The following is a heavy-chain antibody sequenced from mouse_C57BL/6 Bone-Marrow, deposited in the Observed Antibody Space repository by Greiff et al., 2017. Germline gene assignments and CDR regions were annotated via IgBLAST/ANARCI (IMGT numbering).Heavy chain of an antibody. V-gene: IGHV1-4*01. CDR3: ARWENY. J-gene: IGHJ2*01. D-gene: IGHD4-1*01. CDR2: INPSSGYT. Sequence: QVQLKQSGAELARPGASVKMSCKASGYTFTSYTMHWVKQRSGQGLEWIGYINPSSGYTKYNQKFKDKATLTADKSSSTAYMQLSSLTSEDSAVYYCARWENYWGQGTTLTVSS. CDR1: GYTFTSYT.